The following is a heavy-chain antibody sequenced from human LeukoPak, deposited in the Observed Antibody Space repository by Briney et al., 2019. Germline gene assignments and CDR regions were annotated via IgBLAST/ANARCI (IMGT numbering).Heavy chain of an antibody. CDR2: ISYSGST. D-gene: IGHD3-22*01. V-gene: IGHV4-39*07. CDR1: GGSISSTSYY. CDR3: ARDYYDSSGYYRAEYFQH. J-gene: IGHJ1*01. Sequence: PSETLSLTCNVSGGSISSTSYYWGWIRQTPGKGLEWIGSISYSGSTYYNPSLKSRVTISVDTSKNQFSLKLSSVTAADTAVYYCARDYYDSSGYYRAEYFQHWGQGTLVTVSS.